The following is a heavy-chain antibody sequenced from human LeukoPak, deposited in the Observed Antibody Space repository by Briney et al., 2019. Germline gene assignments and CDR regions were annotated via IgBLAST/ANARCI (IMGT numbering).Heavy chain of an antibody. D-gene: IGHD5-24*01. Sequence: SETLSLTCTVSGGSVSSYYWSWIRQPPGKGLEWIGYIYYSGSTNYNPSLKSRVTISVDTSKNQFSLKLSSVTAADTAVYYCARAEMATIIGFDYWGQGTLVTVSS. J-gene: IGHJ4*02. CDR2: IYYSGST. CDR1: GGSVSSYY. CDR3: ARAEMATIIGFDY. V-gene: IGHV4-59*02.